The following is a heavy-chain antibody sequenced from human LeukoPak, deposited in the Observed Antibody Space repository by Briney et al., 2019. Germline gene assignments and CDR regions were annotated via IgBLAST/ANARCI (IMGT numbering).Heavy chain of an antibody. CDR2: INSDGSTT. V-gene: IGHV3-74*01. D-gene: IGHD6-19*01. CDR3: ARVIYSGWQGELSD. J-gene: IGHJ4*02. CDR1: GVASTGYW. Sequence: TLGCLSLSCAASGVASTGYWMQWVRQAPGKGVVWVSRINSDGSTTSYADSVMGRFTISRDNAKNTLYLQMNSLRAEDTAVYYCARVIYSGWQGELSDWGQGTLVTVSS.